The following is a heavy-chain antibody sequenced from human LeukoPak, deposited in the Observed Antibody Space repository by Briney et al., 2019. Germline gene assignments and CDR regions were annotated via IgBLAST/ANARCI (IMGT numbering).Heavy chain of an antibody. V-gene: IGHV3-33*01. CDR3: ARDSGYSSGWSSDAFDI. CDR1: GFTFSSYG. Sequence: GRSLGLSCAASGFTFSSYGMHWVRQAPGKGLEWVAVIWYDGSNKYYADSVKGRFTISRDNSKNTLYLQMNSLRAEDTAVYYCARDSGYSSGWSSDAFDIWGQGTMVTVSS. J-gene: IGHJ3*02. CDR2: IWYDGSNK. D-gene: IGHD6-19*01.